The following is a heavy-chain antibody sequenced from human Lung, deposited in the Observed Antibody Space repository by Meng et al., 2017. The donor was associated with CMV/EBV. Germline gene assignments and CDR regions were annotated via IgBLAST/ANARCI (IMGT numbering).Heavy chain of an antibody. CDR1: GYTFTLYY. D-gene: IGHD1-14*01. V-gene: IGHV1-2*02. Sequence: SVXVSXXASGYTFTLYYIHWVRQAPGQGLEWMGWINPNTGGTNSAQKFQGRVTMTGDTPISTAYMELSRLDSDDTALYYCARERGLGFRGTNDAFDFWGQGXMVTVSS. CDR3: ARERGLGFRGTNDAFDF. CDR2: INPNTGGT. J-gene: IGHJ3*01.